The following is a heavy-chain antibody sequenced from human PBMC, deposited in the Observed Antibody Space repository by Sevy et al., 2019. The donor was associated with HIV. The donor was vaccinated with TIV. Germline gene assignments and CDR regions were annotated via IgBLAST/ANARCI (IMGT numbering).Heavy chain of an antibody. Sequence: GESLKISCAVSGFTFSTHWMHWVRQGPGEGLVWVARINRDESTTNYADSVKGRFTISRDNAKNTVYLQLNSLRAEDTAVYFCARGGYYSGWFYFDYWGQGTLVTVSS. CDR2: INRDESTT. J-gene: IGHJ4*02. CDR1: GFTFSTHW. V-gene: IGHV3-74*01. D-gene: IGHD6-19*01. CDR3: ARGGYYSGWFYFDY.